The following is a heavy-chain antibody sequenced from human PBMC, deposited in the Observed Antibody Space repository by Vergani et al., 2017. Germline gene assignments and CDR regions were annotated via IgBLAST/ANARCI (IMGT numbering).Heavy chain of an antibody. V-gene: IGHV1-8*02. CDR2: MNPKSGNT. D-gene: IGHD6-6*01. Sequence: QVQLVQSGAEVKKPGASVKVSCKASGYTFTSYYMHWVRQAPGQGLEWMGLMNPKSGNTAYAAKLQSRITMARDRSTDTAYMEMKSLRSEDTAIYFCARGVLDSKYSHNWYGPWGQGTMVTVSS. J-gene: IGHJ5*02. CDR3: ARGVLDSKYSHNWYGP. CDR1: GYTFTSYY.